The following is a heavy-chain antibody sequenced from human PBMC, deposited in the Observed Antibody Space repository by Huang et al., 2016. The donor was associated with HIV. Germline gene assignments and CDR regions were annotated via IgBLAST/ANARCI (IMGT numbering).Heavy chain of an antibody. Sequence: QVQLVESGAELKKPGASVRVSCKVSGYTVSELSLHWVRQAPEKGLEWMGGVEPEEGETIYAQRLQGRVTKTEDTSTDTAYMELSSLRPEDTAVYYCATSTPDVGAGVLRSAFDIWGQGTMVTVSS. V-gene: IGHV1-24*01. CDR1: GYTVSELS. CDR2: VEPEEGET. J-gene: IGHJ3*02. CDR3: ATSTPDVGAGVLRSAFDI. D-gene: IGHD2-15*01.